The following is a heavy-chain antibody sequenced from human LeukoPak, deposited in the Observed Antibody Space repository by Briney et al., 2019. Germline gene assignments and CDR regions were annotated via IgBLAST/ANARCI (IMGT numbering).Heavy chain of an antibody. CDR3: ARDRAPEAFDI. V-gene: IGHV3-21*01. CDR1: GFTFSTYN. CDR2: ISSSSSYI. Sequence: GGSLRLSCAASGFTFSTYNMNWVRQAPGKGLEWVSSISSSSSYIYYADSVKGRFTISRDNAKNSLYLQMNSLRAEDTAVYYCARDRAPEAFDIWGQGAMVTVAS. D-gene: IGHD1-14*01. J-gene: IGHJ3*02.